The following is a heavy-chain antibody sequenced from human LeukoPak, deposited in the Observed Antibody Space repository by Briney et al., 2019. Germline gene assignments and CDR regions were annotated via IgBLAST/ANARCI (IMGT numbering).Heavy chain of an antibody. J-gene: IGHJ6*02. CDR3: ARLDKPKKKNYYYYGMDV. V-gene: IGHV4-30-2*01. CDR2: IHHSGST. Sequence: PSQTLSLTCAVSGGSVSSIDFSWSWIRQPPGKGLEWIGYIHHSGSTYYNPSLKSRVTISVDRSKSHFSLKLSSVTAADTAVYYCARLDKPKKKNYYYYGMDVWGQGTTVTVSS. CDR1: GGSVSSIDFS.